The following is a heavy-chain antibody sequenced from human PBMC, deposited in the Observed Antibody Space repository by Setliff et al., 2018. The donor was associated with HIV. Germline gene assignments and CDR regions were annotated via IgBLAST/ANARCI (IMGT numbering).Heavy chain of an antibody. Sequence: SETLSLTCTVSGGSISSGSYFWNWIRQPAGKGLEWIGRIYSSGITNYNPSLKSRLTISLDTSKNQFSLKLTSVTAADTAVYYCARTLRAAAMGYFDYWGQGTLVTVSS. J-gene: IGHJ4*02. CDR3: ARTLRAAAMGYFDY. D-gene: IGHD5-18*01. CDR1: GGSISSGSYF. V-gene: IGHV4-61*02. CDR2: IYSSGIT.